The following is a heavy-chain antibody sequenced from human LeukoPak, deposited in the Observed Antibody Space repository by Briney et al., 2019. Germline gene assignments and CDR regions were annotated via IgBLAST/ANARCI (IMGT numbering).Heavy chain of an antibody. Sequence: AAVKVSCKQSVYYFTGYYMHWVRQAPGQGLEWMGWINPNSYATTYTQRFQGRVTMTRDTSNSTVYMELSRQTSDDTAVYYCASPLLQLDGLPYYMDVWGTGTTVSVSS. CDR3: ASPLLQLDGLPYYMDV. D-gene: IGHD6-6*01. CDR2: INPNSYAT. V-gene: IGHV1-2*02. J-gene: IGHJ6*03. CDR1: VYYFTGYY.